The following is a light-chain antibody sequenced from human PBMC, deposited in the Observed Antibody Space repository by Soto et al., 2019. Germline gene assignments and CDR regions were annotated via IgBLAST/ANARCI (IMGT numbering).Light chain of an antibody. Sequence: QSVLTQPPSVSAAPGQKVTISCSGSSSNIGGNSVSWYQQLPGTAPKLLIYDDNKRPSGIPDRFSGTKSGTSATLGITGFQTGDEADYYCGSWDSSLSAYVFGTGTKV. V-gene: IGLV1-51*01. J-gene: IGLJ1*01. CDR1: SSNIGGNS. CDR2: DDN. CDR3: GSWDSSLSAYV.